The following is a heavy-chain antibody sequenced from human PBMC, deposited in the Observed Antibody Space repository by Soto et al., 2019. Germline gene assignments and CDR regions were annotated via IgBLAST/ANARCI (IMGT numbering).Heavy chain of an antibody. CDR3: AKDMKWGGMTTIHYFDS. D-gene: IGHD4-17*01. Sequence: PGGSLRLSCAASGFSFSDYYMSWIRQAPGKGLEWVSYISGTSSYTNYADSVKGRFTISRDNAKSSLFLQMNSLRPDDTALYYCAKDMKWGGMTTIHYFDSWGQGTLVTVSS. CDR2: ISGTSSYT. CDR1: GFSFSDYY. V-gene: IGHV3-11*03. J-gene: IGHJ4*02.